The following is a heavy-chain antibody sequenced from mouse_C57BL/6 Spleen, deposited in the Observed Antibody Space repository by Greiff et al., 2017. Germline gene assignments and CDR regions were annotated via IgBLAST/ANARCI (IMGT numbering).Heavy chain of an antibody. CDR3: ARNGGGSSYEDAMDY. Sequence: EVKLMESGPELVKPGASVKISCKASGYSFTGYYLNWVKQSPEKSLEWIGEINPSTGGTTYNQKFKAKATLTVDKSSSTAYMQLKSLTSEDSAVYYCARNGGGSSYEDAMDYWGQGTSVTVSS. J-gene: IGHJ4*01. CDR2: INPSTGGT. CDR1: GYSFTGYY. V-gene: IGHV1-42*01. D-gene: IGHD1-1*01.